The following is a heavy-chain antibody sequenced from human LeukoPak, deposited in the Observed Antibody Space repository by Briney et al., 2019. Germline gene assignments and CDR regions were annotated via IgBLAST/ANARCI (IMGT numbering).Heavy chain of an antibody. D-gene: IGHD1-7*01. CDR2: INTDGSST. CDR1: GFTFSSYW. Sequence: GGSLRLSCAASGFTFSSYWMHWVRQAPGKGLVWVSRINTDGSSTSYADSVKGRFTISRDNAKNTLYLQMNSLRAEDTAVYYCAHLAYNWNYEDWGQGTLVTVSS. V-gene: IGHV3-74*01. J-gene: IGHJ4*02. CDR3: AHLAYNWNYED.